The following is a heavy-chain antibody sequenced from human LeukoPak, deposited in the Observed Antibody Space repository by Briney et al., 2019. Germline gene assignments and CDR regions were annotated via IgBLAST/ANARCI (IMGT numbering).Heavy chain of an antibody. J-gene: IGHJ2*01. V-gene: IGHV4-59*08. Sequence: SETLSLTCTVSGGSISSYYWSWIRQPPGKGLEWIGYIYYSGSTNYNPSLKSRVTISVDTSKNQFSLKLSSVTAADTAVYYCARGTVKYWYFDLWGRGTLVTVSS. CDR2: IYYSGST. CDR1: GGSISSYY. D-gene: IGHD4-17*01. CDR3: ARGTVKYWYFDL.